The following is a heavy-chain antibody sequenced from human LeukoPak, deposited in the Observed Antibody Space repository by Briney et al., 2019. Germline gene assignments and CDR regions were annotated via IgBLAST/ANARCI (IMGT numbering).Heavy chain of an antibody. CDR1: GFTVSSSY. CDR2: IYSGGST. V-gene: IGHV3-66*01. CDR3: ARYSDRGEWYASY. J-gene: IGHJ4*02. D-gene: IGHD3-3*01. Sequence: QSGGSLRLSCAATGFTVSSSYMSWVRQAPGKGLEWVSVIYSGGSTYYADSVKGRFTISRDNSKNMVYLQMNSLRAEDTAVYYCARYSDRGEWYASYWGQGTLVTVSS.